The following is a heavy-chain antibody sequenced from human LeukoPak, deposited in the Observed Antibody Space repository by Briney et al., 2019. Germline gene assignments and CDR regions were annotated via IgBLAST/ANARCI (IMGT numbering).Heavy chain of an antibody. D-gene: IGHD1-26*01. CDR1: GGSIRSYY. Sequence: SETLSLTCTVSGGSIRSYYWSWIRQPPGKGVEWIGYIYHVGSTKYNPSLKSRVTISVDTSKNQFSLRLSSVTAADTAIYYCARTWYSGSYYFFDYWGQGTLVTVSS. CDR2: IYHVGST. CDR3: ARTWYSGSYYFFDY. V-gene: IGHV4-59*08. J-gene: IGHJ4*02.